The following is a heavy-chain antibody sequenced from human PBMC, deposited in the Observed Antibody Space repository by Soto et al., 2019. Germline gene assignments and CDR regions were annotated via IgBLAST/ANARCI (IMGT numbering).Heavy chain of an antibody. Sequence: TLSLTCAVSGGSISSSNWWSWVRQPPGKGLEWIGEIYHSGSTNYNPSLKSRVIISVDKSKNQFSLKLSSVTAADTAVYYCARVGVGYCSSTSCSSGAFDIWGQGTMVTVS. J-gene: IGHJ3*02. CDR2: IYHSGST. CDR1: GGSISSSNW. V-gene: IGHV4-4*02. CDR3: ARVGVGYCSSTSCSSGAFDI. D-gene: IGHD2-2*01.